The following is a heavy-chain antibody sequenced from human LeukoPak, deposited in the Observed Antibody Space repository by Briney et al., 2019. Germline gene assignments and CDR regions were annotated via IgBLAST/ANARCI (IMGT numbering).Heavy chain of an antibody. CDR2: INPNSGGT. Sequence: GASVKVSCKTSGYTFTGYYMHWVRQAPGQGFEWMGWINPNSGGTDYAQKFQGRVTMTRDTSISTAYMELSRLRSDDTAVYYCARVRWFGETDAAYFDSWGQGTLVTVSS. CDR3: ARVRWFGETDAAYFDS. V-gene: IGHV1-2*02. CDR1: GYTFTGYY. J-gene: IGHJ4*02. D-gene: IGHD3-10*01.